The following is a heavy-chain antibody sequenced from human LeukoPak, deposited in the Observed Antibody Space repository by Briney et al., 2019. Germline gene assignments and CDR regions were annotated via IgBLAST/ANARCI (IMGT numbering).Heavy chain of an antibody. CDR1: GFTVSSNY. Sequence: PGGSLRLSCAASGFTVSSNYMSWVRQAPGKGLEWVSVIYSGGSTYYADSVKGRFTISRDNSKNTLYLQMNSLRAEDTAVYHCARLIAAAALYDYWGQGTLVTVSS. V-gene: IGHV3-53*01. D-gene: IGHD6-13*01. CDR2: IYSGGST. J-gene: IGHJ4*02. CDR3: ARLIAAAALYDY.